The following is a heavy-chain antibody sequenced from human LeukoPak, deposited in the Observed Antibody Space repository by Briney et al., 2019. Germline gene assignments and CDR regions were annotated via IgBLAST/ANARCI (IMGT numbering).Heavy chain of an antibody. Sequence: SETLSLTCTVSGGSISSSSYYWGWIRQPPGKGLEWIGSIYYSGSTYYNPSLKSRVTISVDTSKNQFSLKLSSVTAADTAVYYCAIAVAGTGISFDYWGQGTLVTVSS. CDR3: AIAVAGTGISFDY. J-gene: IGHJ4*02. CDR2: IYYSGST. D-gene: IGHD6-19*01. CDR1: GGSISSSSYY. V-gene: IGHV4-39*07.